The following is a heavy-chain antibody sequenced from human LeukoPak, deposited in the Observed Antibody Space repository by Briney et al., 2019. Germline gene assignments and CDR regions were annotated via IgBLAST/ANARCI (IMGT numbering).Heavy chain of an antibody. CDR1: GYSFSAYW. Sequence: PGASLQISCKDSGYSFSAYWVGWVRPMPGKGLEYMGIIFPGTSEVRYSPAFQGQVTISADKSLSSAYLQWTSLKASDSAMYYCARHTGRPQAGWFDPWGQGTLVTVSS. D-gene: IGHD3-10*01. CDR2: IFPGTSEV. J-gene: IGHJ5*02. CDR3: ARHTGRPQAGWFDP. V-gene: IGHV5-51*01.